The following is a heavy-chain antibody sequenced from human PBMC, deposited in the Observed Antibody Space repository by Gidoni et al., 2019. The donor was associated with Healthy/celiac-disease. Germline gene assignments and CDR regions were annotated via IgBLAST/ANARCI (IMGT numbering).Heavy chain of an antibody. CDR1: GGTFSSSA. V-gene: IGHV1-69*01. CDR2: IIPIFGTA. J-gene: IGHJ4*02. D-gene: IGHD3-22*01. Sequence: QVQLVQSGAEGKKPGSSVKVRCKASGGTFSSSAIRWVRPPPGQGLEWMGGIIPIFGTANYAQRFQGRVTITADESTSTAYMELSSLRSEDTAVYYCARDASAPYYYDSSGFSFDYWGQGTLVTVSS. CDR3: ARDASAPYYYDSSGFSFDY.